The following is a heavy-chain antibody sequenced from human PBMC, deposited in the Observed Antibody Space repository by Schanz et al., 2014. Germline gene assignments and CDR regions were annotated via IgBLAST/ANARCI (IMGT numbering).Heavy chain of an antibody. CDR2: IDPRDGAT. J-gene: IGHJ4*02. V-gene: IGHV1-46*03. CDR3: ALEHNSPSGAGQF. Sequence: QVHGVQSGAVLKTPGASVNVSCQTSGQTVSSYFIQWVRQAPGQGLEWMGIIDPRDGATNYGVKFQGRVPVARDTSTTTVSMHLRGLRPDDTAVYYCALEHNSPSGAGQFWGQGTLITVSS. D-gene: IGHD1-1*01. CDR1: GQTVSSYF.